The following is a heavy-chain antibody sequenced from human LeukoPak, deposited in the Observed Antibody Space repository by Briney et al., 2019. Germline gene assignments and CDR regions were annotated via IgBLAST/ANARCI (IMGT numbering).Heavy chain of an antibody. V-gene: IGHV4-61*09. CDR3: ARGGNWNSYYFGY. CDR2: IYSSGST. J-gene: IGHJ4*02. D-gene: IGHD1-1*01. Sequence: SETLSLTCSVSGGSLSSGNYYWNWIRQPAGKGLEWIGHIYSSGSTSYNPSLKSRVTISLDTSKSQFSLNLSSVTAADTAVYYCARGGNWNSYYFGYWGQGTLVTVSS. CDR1: GGSLSSGNYY.